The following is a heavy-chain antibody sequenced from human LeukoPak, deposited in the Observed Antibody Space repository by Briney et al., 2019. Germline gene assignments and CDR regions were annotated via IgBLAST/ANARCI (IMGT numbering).Heavy chain of an antibody. CDR1: GFTFSDYY. V-gene: IGHV3-11*01. D-gene: IGHD3-10*01. Sequence: GGSLRLSCAASGFTFSDYYMSWIRQAPGKGLEWVSYISSSGSTIYYADSVKGRFTISRDNAKNSLYLQMNSLRAEDTAVYYCARGTLWFEYYSMDVWGKGTTVTVSS. CDR2: ISSSGSTI. CDR3: ARGTLWFEYYSMDV. J-gene: IGHJ6*03.